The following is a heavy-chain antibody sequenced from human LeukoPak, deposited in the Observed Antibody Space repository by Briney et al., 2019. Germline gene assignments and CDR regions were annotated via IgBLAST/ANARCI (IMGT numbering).Heavy chain of an antibody. CDR1: GFTFSSFW. D-gene: IGHD6-19*01. J-gene: IGHJ4*02. CDR3: ARDAGSGWYSADY. Sequence: GGSLRLSCAASGFTFSSFWMSWVRQAPGKGLEWVANMKEDGSEKYYVDSVKGRFTISRDNAKNSLFLQMNSLRTEDTAVYYCARDAGSGWYSADYWGQGTLVTVSS. V-gene: IGHV3-7*01. CDR2: MKEDGSEK.